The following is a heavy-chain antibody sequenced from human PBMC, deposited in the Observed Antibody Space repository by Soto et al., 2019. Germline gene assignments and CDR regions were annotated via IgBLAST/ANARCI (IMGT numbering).Heavy chain of an antibody. J-gene: IGHJ4*02. CDR3: ARVGGDSSSWYYFDY. CDR1: GYTFTSYA. V-gene: IGHV1-3*01. CDR2: INAGNGNT. Sequence: ASVKVSCKASGYTFTSYAMHWVRQAPGQRLEWMGWINAGNGNTKYSQKFQGRVTITRDTSASTAYMELSSLRSEDTAVYYCARVGGDSSSWYYFDYWGQGTLVTVSS. D-gene: IGHD6-13*01.